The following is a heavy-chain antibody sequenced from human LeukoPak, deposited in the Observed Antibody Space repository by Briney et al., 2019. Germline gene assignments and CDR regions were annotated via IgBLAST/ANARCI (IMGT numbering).Heavy chain of an antibody. Sequence: PGGSLRLSCAASGFTFSSYSMNWVRQAPGKGLVWVSQINTDGSVTTYADSVKGRFTISRDNAKNTLYLQMNSLRAEDTAVYYCARWTYASDGSGYWGQGTLVTVSS. CDR3: ARWTYASDGSGY. CDR1: GFTFSSYS. CDR2: INTDGSVT. J-gene: IGHJ4*02. V-gene: IGHV3-74*01. D-gene: IGHD3-16*01.